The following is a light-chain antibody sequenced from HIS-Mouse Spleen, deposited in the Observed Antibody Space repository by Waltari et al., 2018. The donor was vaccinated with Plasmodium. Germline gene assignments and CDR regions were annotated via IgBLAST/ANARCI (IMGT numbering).Light chain of an antibody. Sequence: EIVMTQPPATLSVSHGERATLSCRASQRGSSNLAWYQQKPGQAPRLLIYGASTRATGSPARFSGSGSGTEFTLTISSLQSEDFAVYYCQQYNNWPFTFGPGTKVDIK. J-gene: IGKJ3*01. V-gene: IGKV3-15*01. CDR1: QRGSSN. CDR3: QQYNNWPFT. CDR2: GAS.